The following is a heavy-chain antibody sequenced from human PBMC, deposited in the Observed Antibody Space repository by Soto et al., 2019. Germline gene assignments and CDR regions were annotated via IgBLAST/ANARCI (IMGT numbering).Heavy chain of an antibody. J-gene: IGHJ4*02. V-gene: IGHV3-7*01. CDR2: INQDGSQR. Sequence: EVQLVESGGGLVQRGGSLRLSCAGSGFTFRDYWMNWVRQAPGKGLEWVANINQDGSQRYYVDSVKGRFTISRDNAKNSLYVEMNSLRAADTAVYYCAKDTSADDYWGQGTLVTVSS. D-gene: IGHD3-10*01. CDR3: AKDTSADDY. CDR1: GFTFRDYW.